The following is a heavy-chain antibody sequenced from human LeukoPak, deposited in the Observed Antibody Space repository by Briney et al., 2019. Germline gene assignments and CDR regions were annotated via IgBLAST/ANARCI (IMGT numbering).Heavy chain of an antibody. CDR2: IYWDNDD. Sequence: SGPTLVNPTQTLTLTCTFSGFSLNTRGVGVAWIRQPPGKALEWLSLIYWDNDDRYSPSLKSRLNISKDASKTQVVLTMTNMDPVDTATYFCARTPLVITAKGFFDYWGQGTLVTVSS. V-gene: IGHV2-5*02. CDR3: ARTPLVITAKGFFDY. J-gene: IGHJ4*02. D-gene: IGHD4/OR15-4a*01. CDR1: GFSLNTRGVG.